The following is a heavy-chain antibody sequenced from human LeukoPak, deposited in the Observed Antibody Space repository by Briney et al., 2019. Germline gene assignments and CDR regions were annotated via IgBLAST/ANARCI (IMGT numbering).Heavy chain of an antibody. D-gene: IGHD6-13*01. CDR3: ARIYSSSWYGRDY. V-gene: IGHV5-51*01. Sequence: GESLKISCQGSGYRLTNYWIAWVRQMPGKGLEWMGIIYPGDSDTRYSPSFQGQVTISADKSISTAYLQWSSLKASDTAMYYCARIYSSSWYGRDYWGQGTLVTVSS. CDR2: IYPGDSDT. J-gene: IGHJ4*02. CDR1: GYRLTNYW.